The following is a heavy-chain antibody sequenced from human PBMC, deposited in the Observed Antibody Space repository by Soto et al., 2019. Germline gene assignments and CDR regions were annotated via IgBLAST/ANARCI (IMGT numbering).Heavy chain of an antibody. CDR1: GLSLSSYG. Sequence: GSLRLSCAASGLSLSSYGMHWVRQAPGKGLEWVAVIWYDGSNKYYADSVKGRFTISRDNSKNTLYLQMNSLRAEDTAVYYCARDLTPYDFWSTTRYYYYGMEVWGQGTTVTVSS. J-gene: IGHJ6*02. V-gene: IGHV3-33*01. D-gene: IGHD3-3*01. CDR3: ARDLTPYDFWSTTRYYYYGMEV. CDR2: IWYDGSNK.